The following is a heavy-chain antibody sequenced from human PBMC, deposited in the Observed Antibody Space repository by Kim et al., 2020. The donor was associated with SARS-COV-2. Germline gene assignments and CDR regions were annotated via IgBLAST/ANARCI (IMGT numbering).Heavy chain of an antibody. D-gene: IGHD2-21*01. CDR2: MNPNSGNT. CDR1: GYTFTSYD. J-gene: IGHJ6*03. V-gene: IGHV1-8*01. CDR3: AREGAGLFPPYCGGDCYPYYYYYYMDV. Sequence: ASVKVSCKASGYTFTSYDINWVRQATGQGLEWMGWMNPNSGNTGYAQKFQGRVTMTRNTSISTAYMELSSLRSEDTAVYYCAREGAGLFPPYCGGDCYPYYYYYYMDVWGKGTTVTVSS.